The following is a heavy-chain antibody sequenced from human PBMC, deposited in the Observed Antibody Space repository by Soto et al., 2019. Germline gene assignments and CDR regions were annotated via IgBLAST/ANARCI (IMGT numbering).Heavy chain of an antibody. V-gene: IGHV3-33*01. Sequence: QVQLVESGGGVVQPGRSLRLSCVASGFTFSNYGMHWVRQAPGKGLEWVAVIWYDGSNKYYADSVKGRFTISRDNSKKSMYLQMNSLRAEDTAVYYCARGWYCGGDCYEWYFDLWARGTLLTVSS. CDR1: GFTFSNYG. CDR2: IWYDGSNK. CDR3: ARGWYCGGDCYEWYFDL. D-gene: IGHD2-21*02. J-gene: IGHJ2*01.